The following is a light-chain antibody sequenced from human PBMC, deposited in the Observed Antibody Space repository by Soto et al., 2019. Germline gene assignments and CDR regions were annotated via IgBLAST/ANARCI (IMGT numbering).Light chain of an antibody. Sequence: QSALTQPASVSGSPGQSITISCTGTSRDVGGYNYVSWYQQHPGKATKLMIYDVSNRPSGVSNRFSGSKSGNTASLTISGLQAEDEADYYFSSYTSSSLVVFGGGTKVTVL. J-gene: IGLJ2*01. CDR1: SRDVGGYNY. V-gene: IGLV2-14*01. CDR3: SSYTSSSLVV. CDR2: DVS.